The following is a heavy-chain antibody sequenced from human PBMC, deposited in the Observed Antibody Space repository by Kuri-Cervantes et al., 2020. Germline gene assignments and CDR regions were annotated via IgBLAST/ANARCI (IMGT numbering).Heavy chain of an antibody. J-gene: IGHJ4*02. CDR2: FDPEDGET. CDR1: GYTLTELS. V-gene: IGHV1-24*01. Sequence: ASVKVSCKVSGYTLTELSMHWVRQAPGKGLEWMGGFDPEDGETIYAQKFQGRVTMTRNTSISTAYMELSSLRSEDTAVYYCARGPPAAAGTLNYWGQGTLVTVSS. CDR3: ARGPPAAAGTLNY. D-gene: IGHD6-13*01.